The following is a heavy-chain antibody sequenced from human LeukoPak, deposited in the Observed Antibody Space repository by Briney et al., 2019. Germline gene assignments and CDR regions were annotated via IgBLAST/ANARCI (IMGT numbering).Heavy chain of an antibody. CDR1: GFTFRSYW. Sequence: GSLRLSCAASGFTFRSYWMSWVRQALGKGLEWVANIKEDGSEKYYVGSVKGRFTISRDSAKNSLYLQMNSLRVEDTAVYYCARDHNYGSDYWGQGTLVTVSS. V-gene: IGHV3-7*03. CDR3: ARDHNYGSDY. J-gene: IGHJ4*02. CDR2: IKEDGSEK. D-gene: IGHD5-18*01.